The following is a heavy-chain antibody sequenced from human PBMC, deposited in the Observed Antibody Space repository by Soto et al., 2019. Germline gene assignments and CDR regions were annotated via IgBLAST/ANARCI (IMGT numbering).Heavy chain of an antibody. CDR2: IIPIFGTA. V-gene: IGHV1-69*06. D-gene: IGHD5-12*01. Sequence: SVKVSFKASGGTFSSYAISWVRQAPGQGLEWMGGIIPIFGTANYAQKFQGRVTITADKSTSTAYMELRSLRSDDTAVYYCARRDRLGGYSGYGDYWGQGTLVTVSS. J-gene: IGHJ4*02. CDR3: ARRDRLGGYSGYGDY. CDR1: GGTFSSYA.